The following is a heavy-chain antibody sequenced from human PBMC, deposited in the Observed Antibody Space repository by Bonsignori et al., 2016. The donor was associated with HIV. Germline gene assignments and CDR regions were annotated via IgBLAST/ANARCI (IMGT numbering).Heavy chain of an antibody. D-gene: IGHD3-10*01. CDR3: ARNIAGLLLSAFDI. V-gene: IGHV3-7*02. Sequence: VRQMPGKGLEWVANIKQDGSEKYYVDSVKGRFTISRDNAKNSLYLQMNSLRAEDTAVYYCARNIAGLLLSAFDIWGQGTMVTVSS. J-gene: IGHJ3*02. CDR2: IKQDGSEK.